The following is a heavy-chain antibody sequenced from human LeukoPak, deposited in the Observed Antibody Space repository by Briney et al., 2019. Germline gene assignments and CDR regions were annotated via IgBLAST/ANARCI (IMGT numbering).Heavy chain of an antibody. V-gene: IGHV1-69*13. J-gene: IGHJ4*02. CDR3: AGAWGSGPFDH. CDR1: GGTFSSYA. D-gene: IGHD3-10*01. CDR2: IIPIFGTA. Sequence: SVKVSCKASGGTFSSYAINWVRQAPGQGLEWMGGIIPIFGTAKYAQKFQGRVTITADESTITAYMELSSLRSEDTAVYYCAGAWGSGPFDHWGQGTLVTVSS.